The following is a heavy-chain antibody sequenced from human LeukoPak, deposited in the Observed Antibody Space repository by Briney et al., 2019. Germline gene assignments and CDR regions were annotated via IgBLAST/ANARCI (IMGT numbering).Heavy chain of an antibody. CDR2: IYSGGST. J-gene: IGHJ3*02. D-gene: IGHD4-23*01. Sequence: VGSLRLSCAASGFTVSSNYMSWVRQAPGEGLEWVSVIYSGGSTSYDDPVKGRFTISRDNSKNTLYLLMNSMIAEDTTVYYCAREGYGGLAFDIWGQGTMVTVSS. V-gene: IGHV3-66*01. CDR3: AREGYGGLAFDI. CDR1: GFTVSSNY.